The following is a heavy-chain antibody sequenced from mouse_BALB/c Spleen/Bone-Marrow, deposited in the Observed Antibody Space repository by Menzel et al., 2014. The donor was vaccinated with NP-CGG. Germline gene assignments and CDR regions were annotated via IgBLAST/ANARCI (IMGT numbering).Heavy chain of an antibody. J-gene: IGHJ4*01. V-gene: IGHV3-6*02. Sequence: EVKLMESGPGLVKPSQSLSLTCSVTGYSITSGYYWNWIRQFPGNKLEWMGYIGYDGSNNYNPSLKNRISITRDTSKNQFFLKLNSVTTEDTATYYCARGYDYDYAMDYWGQGTSVTVSS. D-gene: IGHD2-4*01. CDR1: GYSITSGYY. CDR2: IGYDGSN. CDR3: ARGYDYDYAMDY.